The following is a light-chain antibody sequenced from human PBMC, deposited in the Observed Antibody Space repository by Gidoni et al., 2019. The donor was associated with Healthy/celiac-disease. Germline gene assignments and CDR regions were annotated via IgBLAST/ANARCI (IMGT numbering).Light chain of an antibody. V-gene: IGLV6-57*04. Sequence: FMLTQPHSVSESPGKTVTISCTRSSGSIASNDVQRYQQRPGSAPTTVIYEDNQRPSGVPDRFSGSIDSSSNSASLTISGLKTEDEADYYCQSYDSSNLWVFGGGTKLTVL. CDR3: QSYDSSNLWV. CDR2: EDN. J-gene: IGLJ3*02. CDR1: SGSIASND.